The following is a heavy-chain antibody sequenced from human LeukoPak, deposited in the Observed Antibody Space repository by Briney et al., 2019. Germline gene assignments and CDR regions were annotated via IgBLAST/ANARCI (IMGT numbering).Heavy chain of an antibody. Sequence: GGSLGLSCAASGFTFSTYWMTWVRQAPGKGLEWVASIKQEGSEKLYVDSVRGRFTTSRDNAKNSVYLQMNSLRAEDTAVYYCARDAGRSGYDIFDYWGQGTLVTVSS. CDR2: IKQEGSEK. CDR3: ARDAGRSGYDIFDY. V-gene: IGHV3-7*03. CDR1: GFTFSTYW. D-gene: IGHD5-12*01. J-gene: IGHJ4*02.